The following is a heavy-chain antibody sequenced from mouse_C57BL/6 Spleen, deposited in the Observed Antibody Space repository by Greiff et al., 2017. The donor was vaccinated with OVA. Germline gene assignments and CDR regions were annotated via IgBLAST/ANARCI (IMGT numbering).Heavy chain of an antibody. V-gene: IGHV1-80*01. CDR1: GYAFSSYW. CDR3: ARSYYGSSLYYYAMDY. D-gene: IGHD1-1*01. Sequence: VQLQQSGAELVKPGASVKISCKASGYAFSSYWMNWVKQRPGKGLECIGQIYPGDGDTNYNGKFKGKATLTVYKSSSTAYMQLSSLTSEDSAVDFCARSYYGSSLYYYAMDYWGQGTSVTVSS. CDR2: IYPGDGDT. J-gene: IGHJ4*01.